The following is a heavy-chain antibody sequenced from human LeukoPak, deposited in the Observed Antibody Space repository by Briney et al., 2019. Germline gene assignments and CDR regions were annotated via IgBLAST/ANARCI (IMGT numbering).Heavy chain of an antibody. V-gene: IGHV1-18*04. Sequence: ASVKVSCKASGYTFTSYGISWVRQAPGQGLEWMGWISAYNGNTNYAQKLQGRVTMTTDTSTSTAYMELRSLGSDDTAVYYCARAGRVVGSGRLPNWFDPWGQGTLATVSS. J-gene: IGHJ5*02. CDR2: ISAYNGNT. D-gene: IGHD3-10*01. CDR1: GYTFTSYG. CDR3: ARAGRVVGSGRLPNWFDP.